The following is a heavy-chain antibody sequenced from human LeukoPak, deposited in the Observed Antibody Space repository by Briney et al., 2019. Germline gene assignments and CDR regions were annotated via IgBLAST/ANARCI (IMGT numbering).Heavy chain of an antibody. J-gene: IGHJ6*03. D-gene: IGHD3-16*01. CDR2: IIPIFGTP. CDR3: AKQGAVRQDYYMDV. Sequence: SVKLSCKASGGSFSSYAITWARQAPGQGLEWMGRIIPIFGTPTYAQKFQGRVTITADMGSSTAYLELTSLTSEDTARYFGAKQGAVRQDYYMDVWGNGTTVTVSS. V-gene: IGHV1-69*06. CDR1: GGSFSSYA.